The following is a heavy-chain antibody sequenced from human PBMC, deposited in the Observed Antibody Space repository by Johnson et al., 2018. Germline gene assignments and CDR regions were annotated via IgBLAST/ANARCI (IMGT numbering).Heavy chain of an antibody. V-gene: IGHV3-33*01. D-gene: IGHD3-16*02. CDR3: ARDSSITFGGLIF. J-gene: IGHJ4*02. CDR2: IWYDGSNK. Sequence: QVQLVESGGGVVQPGRSLRLSCAASGFTFSSYGMHWVRQAPGKGLEWVAVIWYDGSNKYYADSVKGRFTISRDNSKNTMYLQMNSLRAEDTAVYYCARDSSITFGGLIFWGQGTLVTVSS. CDR1: GFTFSSYG.